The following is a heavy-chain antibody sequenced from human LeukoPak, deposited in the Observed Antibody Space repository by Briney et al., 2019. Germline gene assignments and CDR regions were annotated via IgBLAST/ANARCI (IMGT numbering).Heavy chain of an antibody. CDR1: GFTFSSYA. J-gene: IGHJ4*02. CDR3: AREQYYFDY. CDR2: ISYDGSNK. D-gene: IGHD6-19*01. V-gene: IGHV3-30*04. Sequence: GSLRLSCAASGFTFSSYAMHWVRQAPGKGLEWVAVISYDGSNKYYADSVKGRFTISRDNSKNTLYLQMNSLRAEDTAVYYCAREQYYFDYWGQGTLVTVSS.